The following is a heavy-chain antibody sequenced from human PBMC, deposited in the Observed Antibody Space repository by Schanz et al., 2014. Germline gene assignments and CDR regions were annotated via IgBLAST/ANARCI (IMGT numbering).Heavy chain of an antibody. CDR1: GYTFTDYG. J-gene: IGHJ6*02. D-gene: IGHD3-10*01. V-gene: IGHV1-18*01. CDR2: ISAYNGHT. Sequence: QVQLVQSGAEMKKPGASVKVSCKASGYTFTDYGVIWVRQAPGQGLEWMGWISAYNGHTDYAQKLQGRVTLTTDTSTSTAYMELRNLRSDDTAVYYCARAKRFGDMDVWGQGTTVTVSS. CDR3: ARAKRFGDMDV.